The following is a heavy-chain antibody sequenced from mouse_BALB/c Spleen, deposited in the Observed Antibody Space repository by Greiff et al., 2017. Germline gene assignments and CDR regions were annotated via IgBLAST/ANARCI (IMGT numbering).Heavy chain of an antibody. CDR2: ISSGGSYT. V-gene: IGHV5-6*02. J-gene: IGHJ2*01. D-gene: IGHD1-2*01. Sequence: EVKLMESGGDLVKPGGSLKLSCAASGFTFSSYGMSWVRQTPDKRLEWVATISSGGSYTYYPDSVKGRFTISRDNAKNTLYLQMSSLKSEDTAMYYCARRITTALFDYWGQGTTLTVSS. CDR1: GFTFSSYG. CDR3: ARRITTALFDY.